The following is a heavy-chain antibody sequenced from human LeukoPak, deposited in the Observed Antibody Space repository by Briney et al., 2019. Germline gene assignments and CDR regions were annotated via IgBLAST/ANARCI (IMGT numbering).Heavy chain of an antibody. Sequence: GGSLRLSCAASGFTFSSYAMHWVRQAPGKGLEWVAVMSYDGRNTYYADSVKGRFIISRDNSKNTLYLQMNSLRVEDTAVYYCAKVQLERRELLPNFDYWGQGTLVTVSS. CDR3: AKVQLERRELLPNFDY. CDR1: GFTFSSYA. V-gene: IGHV3-30*04. J-gene: IGHJ4*02. CDR2: MSYDGRNT. D-gene: IGHD1-1*01.